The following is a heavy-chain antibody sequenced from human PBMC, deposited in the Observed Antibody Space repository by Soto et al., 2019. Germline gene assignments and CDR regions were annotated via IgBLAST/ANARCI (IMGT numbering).Heavy chain of an antibody. V-gene: IGHV4-34*01. J-gene: IGHJ6*03. CDR3: ARAKYYYGSGSYYNPRYYYYMDV. CDR1: GGSFSGYY. D-gene: IGHD3-10*01. CDR2: INHSGST. Sequence: SETLSLTCAVYGGSFSGYYWSWIRQPPGKGLEWIGEINHSGSTNYNPSLKSRVTISVDTSKNQFSLKLSSVTAADTAVYYCARAKYYYGSGSYYNPRYYYYMDVWDKGTTVTVSS.